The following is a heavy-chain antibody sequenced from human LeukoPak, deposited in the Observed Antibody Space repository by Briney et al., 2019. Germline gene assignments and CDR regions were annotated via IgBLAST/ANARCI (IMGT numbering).Heavy chain of an antibody. CDR1: GFTFSSYG. CDR2: ISYDGSNK. J-gene: IGHJ4*02. D-gene: IGHD6-19*01. CDR3: AKFALAVADNTRDY. V-gene: IGHV3-30*18. Sequence: GGSLRLSCAASGFTFSSYGMHWVRQAPGKGLEWVAVISYDGSNKYYADSVKGRFTISRDNSKNTLYLQMNSLRAEDTAVYYCAKFALAVADNTRDYWGQGTLVTVSS.